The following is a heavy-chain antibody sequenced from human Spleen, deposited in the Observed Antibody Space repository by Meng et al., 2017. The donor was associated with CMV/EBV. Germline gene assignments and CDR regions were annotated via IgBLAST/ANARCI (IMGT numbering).Heavy chain of an antibody. J-gene: IGHJ6*02. D-gene: IGHD2-2*01. CDR3: AREGYCSSTSCSSEDGMDV. CDR1: GYRFSTYW. CDR2: IYPGDSDT. Sequence: GGSLRLSCQGSGYRFSTYWIGWLRHMPGKGLEWMGIIYPGDSDTRYSPSFQGQVTISADKSISTAYLQWSSLKASDTAMYYCAREGYCSSTSCSSEDGMDVWGQGTTVTVSS. V-gene: IGHV5-51*01.